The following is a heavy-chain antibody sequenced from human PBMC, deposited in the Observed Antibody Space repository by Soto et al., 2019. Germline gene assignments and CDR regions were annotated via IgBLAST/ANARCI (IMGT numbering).Heavy chain of an antibody. CDR3: ARVERGTATTVVDAFDI. D-gene: IGHD1-1*01. V-gene: IGHV4-34*01. J-gene: IGHJ3*02. CDR2: MNHSGGT. CDR1: GGSVSGANYY. Sequence: QVQLQQWGAGLLKPSETLSLTCAVYGGSVSGANYYWSWIRQPPGKGLEWIGEMNHSGGTHFNPSLKSRVTISVDTSTNQFSLKMSSVTAADTALYYCARVERGTATTVVDAFDIWGPGTMVTVSS.